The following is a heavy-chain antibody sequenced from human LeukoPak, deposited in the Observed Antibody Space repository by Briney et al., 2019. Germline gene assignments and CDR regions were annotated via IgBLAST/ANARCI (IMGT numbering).Heavy chain of an antibody. CDR2: IFPSGGEI. D-gene: IGHD2-8*02. V-gene: IGHV3-23*01. Sequence: TGGSLRLSCEASRFIFSSFAMSWVRQAPGKGLEWVSSIFPSGGEIHYADSVRGRFTISRDNSKSTLSLQMNSLRAEDTAIYYCATYRQVLLPFESWGQGTLVTVSS. CDR3: ATYRQVLLPFES. CDR1: RFIFSSFA. J-gene: IGHJ4*02.